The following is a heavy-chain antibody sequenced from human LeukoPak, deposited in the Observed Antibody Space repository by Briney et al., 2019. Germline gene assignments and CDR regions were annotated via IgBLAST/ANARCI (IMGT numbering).Heavy chain of an antibody. V-gene: IGHV1-69*13. CDR2: IIPIFGTA. CDR1: GGTFSSYA. Sequence: ASVKASCKASGGTFSSYAISWVRQAPGQGLEWMGGIIPIFGTANYAQKFQGRVTITADESTSTAYMELSSLRSEDTAVYYCARDKTYCSSTSCYHLFDYWGQGTLVTVSS. CDR3: ARDKTYCSSTSCYHLFDY. D-gene: IGHD2-2*01. J-gene: IGHJ4*02.